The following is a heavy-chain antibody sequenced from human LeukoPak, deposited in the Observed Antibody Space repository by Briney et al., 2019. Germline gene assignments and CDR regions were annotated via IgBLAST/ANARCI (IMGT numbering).Heavy chain of an antibody. Sequence: SETLSLTCAVYGGSFSGYYWSWIRQPPGKGLEWIGEINHSGSTNYNPSLKSRVTISVDTSKNQFSPKLSSVTAADTAVYYCARGRLWFGELIYWFDPWGQGTLVTVSS. CDR3: ARGRLWFGELIYWFDP. CDR2: INHSGST. J-gene: IGHJ5*02. D-gene: IGHD3-10*01. CDR1: GGSFSGYY. V-gene: IGHV4-34*01.